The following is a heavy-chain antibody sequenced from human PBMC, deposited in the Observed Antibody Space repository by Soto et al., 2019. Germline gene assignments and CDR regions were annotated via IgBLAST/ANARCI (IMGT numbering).Heavy chain of an antibody. J-gene: IGHJ6*02. D-gene: IGHD5-18*01. CDR1: GFTFTSYA. CDR3: AKGDTTMITDYYAMDV. V-gene: IGHV3-23*01. CDR2: ISGSGGSE. Sequence: GGSLRLSCAVSGFTFTSYAMTWVRQAPVKGLEWVSAISGSGGSEFYADSVKGRFTVSRDNSKNTLYLQMKSLRAEDTALYYCAKGDTTMITDYYAMDVWGQGTTVTVSS.